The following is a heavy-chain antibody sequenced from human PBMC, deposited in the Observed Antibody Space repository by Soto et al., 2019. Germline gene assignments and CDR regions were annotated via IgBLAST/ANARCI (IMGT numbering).Heavy chain of an antibody. CDR3: ARDQATMVRGLLWYYYYGMDG. J-gene: IGHJ6*04. V-gene: IGHV1-18*01. Sequence: QRLEWMGWISTYNGNTNYAQKLQGRVTMTTDTSTSTAYMELRSLRSDDTAVYYCARDQATMVRGLLWYYYYGMDGWAEGTTLTVSS. D-gene: IGHD3-10*01. CDR2: ISTYNGNT.